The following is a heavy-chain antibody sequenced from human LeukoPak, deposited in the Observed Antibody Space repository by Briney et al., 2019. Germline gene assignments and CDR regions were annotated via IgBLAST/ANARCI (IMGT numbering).Heavy chain of an antibody. D-gene: IGHD6-19*01. CDR1: GFTFSSYG. V-gene: IGHV3-30*18. J-gene: IGHJ4*02. CDR2: ISYDGSNK. Sequence: GGSLRLSCAASGFTFSSYGMHWVRRAPGKGLEWVAVISYDGSNKYYADSVKGRFTISRDNSKNTLYPQMNSLRAEDTAVYYCAKDTSPYSSGWGLDYWGQGTLVTVSS. CDR3: AKDTSPYSSGWGLDY.